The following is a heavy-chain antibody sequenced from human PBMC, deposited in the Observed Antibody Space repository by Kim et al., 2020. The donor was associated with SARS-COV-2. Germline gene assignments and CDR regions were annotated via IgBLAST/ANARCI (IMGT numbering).Heavy chain of an antibody. CDR1: GESFSGFY. Sequence: SETLSLTCTVHGESFSGFYWSWIRLSPRKGLEWSSEVNFRGSTNYNPSLKSRVTVSVDTSKNQFSMNLTSVPAADTAVYFCAGGWHYFGSGAYLYWGQGTPFTVSS. V-gene: IGHV4-34*01. CDR2: VNFRGST. CDR3: AGGWHYFGSGAYLY. J-gene: IGHJ4*02. D-gene: IGHD3-10*01.